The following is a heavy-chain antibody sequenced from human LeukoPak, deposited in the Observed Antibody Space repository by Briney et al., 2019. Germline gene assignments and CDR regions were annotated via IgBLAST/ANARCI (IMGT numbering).Heavy chain of an antibody. CDR2: IRYDGSNK. CDR3: ARVLSGSYGGWGY. D-gene: IGHD1-26*01. CDR1: GFTFSSYG. V-gene: IGHV3-30*02. J-gene: IGHJ4*02. Sequence: GGSLRLSCAASGFTFSSYGMHWVRQAPGKGLEWVVFIRYDGSNKYYADSVKGRFTISRDNSKNTLYLQMNSLRSEDTAVYYCARVLSGSYGGWGYWGQGTLVTVSS.